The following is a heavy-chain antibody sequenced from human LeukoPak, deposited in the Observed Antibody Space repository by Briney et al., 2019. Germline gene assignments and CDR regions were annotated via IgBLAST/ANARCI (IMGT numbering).Heavy chain of an antibody. J-gene: IGHJ4*02. D-gene: IGHD2-2*01. CDR1: GGSISSSNW. CDR2: IHHSGST. V-gene: IGHV4-4*02. CDR3: ARGASGYCSSTSCYPFDY. Sequence: ASGTLSLTCAVSGGSISSSNWWTWVRQPPGKGLEWIGEIHHSGSTNYNPSLKSRVTISVDKSKNQFSLKLTSVTAADTAVYYCARGASGYCSSTSCYPFDYWGQGTLVTVSS.